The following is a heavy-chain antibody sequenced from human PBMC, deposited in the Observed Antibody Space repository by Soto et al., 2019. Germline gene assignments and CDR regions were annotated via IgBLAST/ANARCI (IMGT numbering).Heavy chain of an antibody. CDR2: MNPNSGNT. J-gene: IGHJ5*02. V-gene: IGHV1-8*01. D-gene: IGHD3-3*01. Sequence: QVQLVQSGAEVKKPGASVKVSCKASGYTFTSYDINWVRQATGQGLEWMGWMNPNSGNTGYAQKFQGRVTMTRNTSISTAYMELSSLRSEDTAVYYCARGGTYYDFWSGDPGEWFDPWGQGTLVTVSS. CDR3: ARGGTYYDFWSGDPGEWFDP. CDR1: GYTFTSYD.